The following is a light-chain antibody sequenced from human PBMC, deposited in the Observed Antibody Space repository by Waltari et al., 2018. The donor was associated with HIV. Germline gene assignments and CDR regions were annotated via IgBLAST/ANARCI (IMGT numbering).Light chain of an antibody. CDR3: QQVNGYPLT. V-gene: IGKV1-9*01. J-gene: IGKJ4*01. CDR2: ATS. Sequence: DIQLTQSPSFLSASIGDRVTITCRASQNIYSYLVWYQQKPGRAPQVLIYATSTLQSGVPSRCSGSGSGTEVALTITNLQPDDFATYYCQQVNGYPLTFGGGTKVEIK. CDR1: QNIYSY.